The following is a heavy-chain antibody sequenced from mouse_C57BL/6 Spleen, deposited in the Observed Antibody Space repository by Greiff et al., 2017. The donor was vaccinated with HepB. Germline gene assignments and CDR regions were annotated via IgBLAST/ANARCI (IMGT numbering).Heavy chain of an antibody. CDR1: GYAFSSSW. D-gene: IGHD1-1*01. CDR2: IYPGDGDT. Sequence: VQLQQSGPELVKPGASVKISCKASGYAFSSSWMNWVKQRPGKGLEWVGRIYPGDGDTNYNGKFKGKATLTADKSSSTAYMQLSSLTSEDSAVYFCARSENYSSPFDYWGQGTTLTVSS. V-gene: IGHV1-82*01. J-gene: IGHJ2*01. CDR3: ARSENYSSPFDY.